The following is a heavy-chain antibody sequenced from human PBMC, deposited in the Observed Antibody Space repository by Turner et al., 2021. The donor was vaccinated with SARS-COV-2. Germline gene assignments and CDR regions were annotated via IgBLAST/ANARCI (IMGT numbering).Heavy chain of an antibody. V-gene: IGHV4-59*01. J-gene: IGHJ4*02. D-gene: IGHD2-21*02. CDR1: GGSITSYY. Sequence: QVPLQESGPGLVKPSETLSLTCSVAGGSITSYYWSWIRQAPGKGLEWIGDVYYDESSNYNPSLKSRATISVDTSKNQFSLKLTSVTAADTAVYYCASGSGSYSAWYFDYWGQGTLVTVSS. CDR2: VYYDESS. CDR3: ASGSGSYSAWYFDY.